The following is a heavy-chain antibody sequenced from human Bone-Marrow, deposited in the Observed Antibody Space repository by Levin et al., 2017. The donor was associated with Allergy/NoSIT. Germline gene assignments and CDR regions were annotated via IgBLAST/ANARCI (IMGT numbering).Heavy chain of an antibody. CDR1: GASISSGNYY. CDR3: ASVPSGFDPNYHFDS. D-gene: IGHD5-12*01. J-gene: IGHJ4*02. Sequence: SETLSLTCTVSGASISSGNYYWSWIRQPAGTGLEWIGHIYTSGNTNYSPSLKSRVTISADTSKNQFSLKLTSVTAPDTAVYYCASVPSGFDPNYHFDSWGQGSLVTVSS. V-gene: IGHV4-61*09. CDR2: IYTSGNT.